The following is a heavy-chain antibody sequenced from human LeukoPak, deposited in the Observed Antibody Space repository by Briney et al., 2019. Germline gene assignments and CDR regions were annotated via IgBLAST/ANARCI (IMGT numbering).Heavy chain of an antibody. CDR2: IYYSGST. CDR3: ARAEQWRAPYFQH. CDR1: GGSISSYY. V-gene: IGHV4-59*01. D-gene: IGHD6-19*01. Sequence: SETLSLTCTVSGGSISSYYWSWIRQPPGKGLEWIGYIYYSGSTNYNPSLKSRVTISVDTSKNQFSLKLSSVTAADTAVYYCARAEQWRAPYFQHWGQGTLVTVSS. J-gene: IGHJ1*01.